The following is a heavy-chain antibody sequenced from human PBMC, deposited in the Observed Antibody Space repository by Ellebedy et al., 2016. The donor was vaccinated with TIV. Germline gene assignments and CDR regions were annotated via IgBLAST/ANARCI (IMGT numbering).Heavy chain of an antibody. V-gene: IGHV1-69*04. J-gene: IGHJ4*02. CDR3: ARWGGSSGRFQGPYDY. D-gene: IGHD1-26*01. CDR1: GGTFSNYA. CDR2: IITILGVA. Sequence: AASVKVSCKASGGTFSNYAINWVRQAPGQGLEWMGRIITILGVADYAQNFKGRVTFTADKYTSTAYMELSSLRSEDTAVYYGARWGGSSGRFQGPYDYWGQGTLVAVSS.